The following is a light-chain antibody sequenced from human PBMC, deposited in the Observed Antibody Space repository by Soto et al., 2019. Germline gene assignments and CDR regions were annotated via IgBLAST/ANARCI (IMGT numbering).Light chain of an antibody. V-gene: IGKV3-11*01. Sequence: IVLTQSPATLSLSPGERATLSCRASQSFGRYLAWYQQKPGQAPRLLIYDASNRATGIPSRFSGSGSGTDFILTISSLQSEDFAVYYCQQYSKWPLTFGGGTKVDIK. J-gene: IGKJ4*01. CDR2: DAS. CDR1: QSFGRY. CDR3: QQYSKWPLT.